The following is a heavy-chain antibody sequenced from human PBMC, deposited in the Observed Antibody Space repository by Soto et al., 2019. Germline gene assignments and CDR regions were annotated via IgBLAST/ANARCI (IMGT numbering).Heavy chain of an antibody. J-gene: IGHJ3*02. CDR1: GGSISSSSYY. CDR2: IYYSGST. V-gene: IGHV4-39*01. Sequence: SEPLSLTCTVSGGSISSSSYYWGWIRQPPGKGLEWIGSIYYSGSTYYNPSLKSRVTISVDTSKNQFSLKLSSVTAADTAVYYCARQKAYDFRAFDIWGQGTMVTVSS. CDR3: ARQKAYDFRAFDI. D-gene: IGHD3-3*01.